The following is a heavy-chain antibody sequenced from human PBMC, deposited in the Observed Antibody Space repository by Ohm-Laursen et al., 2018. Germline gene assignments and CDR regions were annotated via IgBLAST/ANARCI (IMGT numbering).Heavy chain of an antibody. CDR3: ARVGVRKNWFDP. J-gene: IGHJ5*02. Sequence: TLSLTCAVYGGSFSGYYWSWIRQPPGKGLEWIGEINHSGSTNYNPSLKSRVTISVDTSKNQFSLKLSSVTAADTAVYYCARVGVRKNWFDPWGQGTLVTVSS. D-gene: IGHD3-10*01. CDR2: INHSGST. V-gene: IGHV4-34*01. CDR1: GGSFSGYY.